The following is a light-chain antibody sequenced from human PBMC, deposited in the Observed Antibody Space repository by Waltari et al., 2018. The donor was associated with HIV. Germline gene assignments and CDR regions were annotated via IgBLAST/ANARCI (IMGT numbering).Light chain of an antibody. J-gene: IGKJ2*01. CDR3: QQYGSSPPYT. Sequence: EIVLTQSPGTLSLSPGERATLSCRASQSDSSSYLAWYQQKPGQAPRLLIYGGSSRATGIPDRCSGSGSGTDFTLTISRLEPEDFAVYYCQQYGSSPPYTFGQGTKLEIK. CDR2: GGS. V-gene: IGKV3-20*01. CDR1: QSDSSSY.